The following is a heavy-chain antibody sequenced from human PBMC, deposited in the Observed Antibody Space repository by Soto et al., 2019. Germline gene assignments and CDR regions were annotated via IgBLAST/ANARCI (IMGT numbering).Heavy chain of an antibody. Sequence: TLSLTCAVYGGSFSGYYWSWIRQPPGKGLEWIGEINHSGSTNYNPSLKSRVTISVDTSKNQFSLKLSSVTAADTAVYYCARGRTYCSGGSCYSLDFDYWGQGTLVTVSS. V-gene: IGHV4-34*01. J-gene: IGHJ4*02. D-gene: IGHD2-15*01. CDR3: ARGRTYCSGGSCYSLDFDY. CDR2: INHSGST. CDR1: GGSFSGYY.